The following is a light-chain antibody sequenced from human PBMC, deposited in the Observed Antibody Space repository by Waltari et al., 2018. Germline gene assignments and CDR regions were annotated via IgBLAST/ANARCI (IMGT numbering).Light chain of an antibody. J-gene: IGLJ2*01. CDR1: NSNVGRYHL. V-gene: IGLV2-23*03. CDR3: CSNVGSSVF. CDR2: EGN. Sequence: QSALTQPASVSGSHGQSITISCTGFNSNVGRYHLFSWYQKHPGKAPKLLIYEGNRRPSGVANRVSGSKSDNTASLTLSGLQAEDEADYYCCSNVGSSVFFGGGTKLTVL.